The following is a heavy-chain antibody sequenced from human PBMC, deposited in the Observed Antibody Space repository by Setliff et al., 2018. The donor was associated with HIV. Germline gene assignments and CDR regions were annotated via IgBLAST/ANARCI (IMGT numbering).Heavy chain of an antibody. CDR1: GYTFSTNA. Sequence: GASVKVSCKAFGYTFSTNAIHWVRQAPGQRLEWMGYINAGDDNTRYSEKFQGRVTITRDTSANTAYMELSSLRSEDTAVYFCARPACSSTWVDWYFDLWGRGTLVTVSS. J-gene: IGHJ2*01. CDR2: INAGDDNT. CDR3: ARPACSSTWVDWYFDL. D-gene: IGHD6-13*01. V-gene: IGHV1-3*01.